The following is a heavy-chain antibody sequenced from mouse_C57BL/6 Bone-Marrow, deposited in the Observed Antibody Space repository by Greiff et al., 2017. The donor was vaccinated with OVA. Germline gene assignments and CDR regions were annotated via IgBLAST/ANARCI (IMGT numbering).Heavy chain of an antibody. CDR3: ARRGLLDYDYFED. Sequence: QVQLQQSGPELVKPGASVQISCKASGYTFTDYYINWVKQRPGQGLEWIGWIFPGSGSTYYNEKFKGKATLTVDKSSSTAYMLLSSLTSEDVAVYVCARRGLLDYDYFEDWGQGTTLTVSS. D-gene: IGHD2-4*01. J-gene: IGHJ2*01. CDR2: IFPGSGST. CDR1: GYTFTDYY. V-gene: IGHV1-75*01.